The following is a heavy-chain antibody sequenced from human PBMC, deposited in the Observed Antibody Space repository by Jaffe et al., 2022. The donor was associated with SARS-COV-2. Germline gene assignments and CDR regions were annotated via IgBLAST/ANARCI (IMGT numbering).Heavy chain of an antibody. Sequence: EVQLVESGGGLVQPGGSLRLSCAASGFTFSSYSMNWVRQAPGKGLEWVSYISSSSSTIYYADSVKGRFTISRDNAKNSLYLQMNSLRAEDTAVYYCARDPVGQDCSGGSCYSRPGAFDIWGQGTMVTVSS. CDR1: GFTFSSYS. V-gene: IGHV3-48*01. CDR3: ARDPVGQDCSGGSCYSRPGAFDI. J-gene: IGHJ3*02. D-gene: IGHD2-15*01. CDR2: ISSSSSTI.